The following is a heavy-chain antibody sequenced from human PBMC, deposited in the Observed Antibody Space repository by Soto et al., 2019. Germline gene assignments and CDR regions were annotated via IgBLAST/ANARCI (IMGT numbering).Heavy chain of an antibody. D-gene: IGHD5-12*01. CDR1: GLSFSTHW. J-gene: IGHJ4*02. Sequence: EVQLVESGGGVVQPGGSLRLSCAVSGLSFSTHWMSWVRQAPGKGPEWVANIKEDGSEQYYVDSVRGRSTISRDNAENSLCLQMTSLRAEDTAVYYCARDDNGYAYWGQGPLVTVSS. V-gene: IGHV3-7*04. CDR2: IKEDGSEQ. CDR3: ARDDNGYAY.